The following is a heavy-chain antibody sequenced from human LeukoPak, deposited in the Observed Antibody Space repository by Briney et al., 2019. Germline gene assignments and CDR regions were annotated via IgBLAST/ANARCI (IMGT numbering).Heavy chain of an antibody. D-gene: IGHD2-2*01. CDR2: INPGDSDT. CDR3: ARHPDCTRTSCYVDYYGMDV. V-gene: IGHV5-51*01. J-gene: IGHJ6*02. Sequence: GESLKISCKGSGYRFTSYWIGWVRQMPGKGLEWMGIINPGDSDTRYSPSFQGQVTISADKSISTAYLQWSSLRASDTAMYYCARHPDCTRTSCYVDYYGMDVWGQGTTVTVSS. CDR1: GYRFTSYW.